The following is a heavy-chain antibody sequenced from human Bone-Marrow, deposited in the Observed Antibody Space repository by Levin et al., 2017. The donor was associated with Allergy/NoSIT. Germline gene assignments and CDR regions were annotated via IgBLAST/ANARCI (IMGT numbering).Heavy chain of an antibody. V-gene: IGHV2-5*02. CDR1: SLTTSGVG. CDR3: AHFVRGSFNWFDP. CDR2: IYWDDDK. D-gene: IGHD3-16*01. J-gene: IGHJ5*02. Sequence: SLTTSGVGVGWIRPPPRKALEWLALIYWDDDKRYSTSLKNRLTITKDTPKNQVVLTMTNVDPVDTATYYCAHFVRGSFNWFDPWGQGTLVTVSS.